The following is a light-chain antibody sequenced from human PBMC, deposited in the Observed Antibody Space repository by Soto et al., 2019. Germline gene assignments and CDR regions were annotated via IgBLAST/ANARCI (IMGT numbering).Light chain of an antibody. CDR2: AAS. J-gene: IGKJ2*01. CDR1: QSISTY. CDR3: QQRYSTSPYT. Sequence: DIQMTQSPSSLSASVGDRVTITCRASQSISTYLNWYQQKPGKAPKLLIYAASSLQGGVPSRFSGSGSGTDYTLPITSLQPEDYFIYYCQQRYSTSPYTFGQGTKLEIK. V-gene: IGKV1-39*01.